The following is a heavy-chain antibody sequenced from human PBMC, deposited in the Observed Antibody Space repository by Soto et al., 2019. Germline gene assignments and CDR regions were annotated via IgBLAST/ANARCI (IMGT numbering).Heavy chain of an antibody. J-gene: IGHJ5*02. D-gene: IGHD6-13*01. CDR3: ARLSIAAKRRGWFDP. CDR2: IYYSGST. Sequence: SETLSLTCTVSGGSISSSSYYWGWIRQPPGKGLEWIGSIYYSGSTYYNPSLKSRVTISVDTSKNQFSLKLSSVTAADTAVYYCARLSIAAKRRGWFDPWGQGTLVTVSS. V-gene: IGHV4-39*01. CDR1: GGSISSSSYY.